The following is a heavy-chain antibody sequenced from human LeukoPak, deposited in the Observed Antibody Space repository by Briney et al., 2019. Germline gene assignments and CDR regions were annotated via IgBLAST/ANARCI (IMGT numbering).Heavy chain of an antibody. CDR1: GFTFRTYG. CDR2: ISSTASSI. J-gene: IGHJ5*02. D-gene: IGHD4-23*01. Sequence: PGGSLRLSCAASGFTFRTYGINWVRQAPGKGLEWVSYISSTASSIYYADSVKGRFTISRDNAKNSLYLQMNSLRAEDTAVYYCARDVTYHGGDWFDPWGQGTLVTVSS. V-gene: IGHV3-48*04. CDR3: ARDVTYHGGDWFDP.